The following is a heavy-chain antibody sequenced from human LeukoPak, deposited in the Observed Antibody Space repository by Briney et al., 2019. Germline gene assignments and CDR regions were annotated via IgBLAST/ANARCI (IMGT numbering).Heavy chain of an antibody. CDR3: ARERRDGYNRRAFDI. J-gene: IGHJ3*02. Sequence: QPGRSLRLSCAASGFTFSSYGMHWVRQAPGKGLEWVAVISYDGSNKYYADSVKGRFTISRDNAKNSLYLQMNSLRAEDTAVYYCARERRDGYNRRAFDIWGQGTMVTVSS. CDR2: ISYDGSNK. V-gene: IGHV3-30*03. D-gene: IGHD5-24*01. CDR1: GFTFSSYG.